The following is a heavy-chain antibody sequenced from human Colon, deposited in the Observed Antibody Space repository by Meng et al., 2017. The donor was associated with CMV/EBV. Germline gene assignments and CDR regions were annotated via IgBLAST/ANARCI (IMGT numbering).Heavy chain of an antibody. D-gene: IGHD2-2*01. V-gene: IGHV4-59*01. CDR3: ARVLVPAAIPPQNYYGMDV. J-gene: IGHJ6*02. Sequence: SETLSLTCTVSGGSISSDYWSWIRQPPGKGLEWIGSINHRGSTDYNPSLKSRVTMSVDTSKNQFSLKLTSVTATDTAVYYCARVLVPAAIPPQNYYGMDVWGQGTTVTVSS. CDR1: GGSISSDY. CDR2: INHRGST.